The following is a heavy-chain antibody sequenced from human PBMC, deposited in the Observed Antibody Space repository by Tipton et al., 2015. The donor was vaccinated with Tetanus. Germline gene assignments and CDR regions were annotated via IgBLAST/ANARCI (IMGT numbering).Heavy chain of an antibody. CDR2: IYPGDSDT. J-gene: IGHJ4*02. D-gene: IGHD2-8*01. Sequence: QLVQSGGEVKKPGESLKISCKGSGYIFNNYWIGGVRQKPGKGLEWMGIIYPGDSDTRYSPSFQGQVTISVDKSINTAYLQWSSLKASDTSMFYCARAHCTDGVCNFDFWGQGALVTVAS. V-gene: IGHV5-51*01. CDR1: GYIFNNYW. CDR3: ARAHCTDGVCNFDF.